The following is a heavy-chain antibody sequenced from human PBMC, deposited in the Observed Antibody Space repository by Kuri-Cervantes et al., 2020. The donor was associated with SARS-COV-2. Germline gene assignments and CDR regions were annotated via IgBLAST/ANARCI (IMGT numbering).Heavy chain of an antibody. CDR1: GFTFSSYG. V-gene: IGHV3-30*18. D-gene: IGHD3-22*01. CDR2: ISYDGSNK. J-gene: IGHJ4*02. Sequence: GGSLRLSCAASGFTFSSYGMHWVRQAPGKGLEWVAVISYDGSNKYYADSVKGRFTISRDNSKNTLYLQMNSLRAEDTAVYYCAKMRSSGYYPDFDYWGQGTLVTVSS. CDR3: AKMRSSGYYPDFDY.